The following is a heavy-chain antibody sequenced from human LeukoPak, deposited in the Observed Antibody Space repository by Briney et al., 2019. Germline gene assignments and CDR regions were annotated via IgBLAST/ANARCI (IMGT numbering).Heavy chain of an antibody. CDR2: ISYDGSNK. V-gene: IGHV3-30*04. J-gene: IGHJ4*02. CDR1: GFTFSSYA. D-gene: IGHD2-2*01. CDR3: ARRGQIVVVPAALDY. Sequence: QPGGSPRLSCAASGFTFSSYAMHWVRQAPGKGLEWVAVISYDGSNKYYADSVKGRFTISRDNSKNTLYLQMNSLRAEDTAVYYCARRGQIVVVPAALDYWGQGTLVTVSS.